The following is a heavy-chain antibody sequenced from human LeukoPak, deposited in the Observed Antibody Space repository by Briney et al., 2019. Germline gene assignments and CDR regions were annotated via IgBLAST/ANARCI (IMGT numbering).Heavy chain of an antibody. D-gene: IGHD2-15*01. Sequence: SETLSLTCTVSGGSISSYYWSWIRQPPGKGLEWIGYIYYSGSTNYNPSLKSRVTISVDTSKNQFSLKLISVTAADTAVYYCARGISRYCSGGSCYATNDAFDIWGQGTMVTVSS. V-gene: IGHV4-59*01. CDR1: GGSISSYY. CDR2: IYYSGST. CDR3: ARGISRYCSGGSCYATNDAFDI. J-gene: IGHJ3*02.